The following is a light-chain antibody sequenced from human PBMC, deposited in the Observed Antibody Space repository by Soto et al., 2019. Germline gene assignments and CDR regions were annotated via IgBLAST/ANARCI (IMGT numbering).Light chain of an antibody. V-gene: IGLV1-51*01. CDR1: SSNIGKNY. Sequence: QSVLTQPPSVSAAPGQKGTISCSGGSSNIGKNYVSWYQQLPGGAPKLLIYDNNKRPSVISDRFSGSKSGTSATLGITGLQTGDEADFYCGTWDDSLRTWVFGGGTKLTVL. J-gene: IGLJ3*02. CDR3: GTWDDSLRTWV. CDR2: DNN.